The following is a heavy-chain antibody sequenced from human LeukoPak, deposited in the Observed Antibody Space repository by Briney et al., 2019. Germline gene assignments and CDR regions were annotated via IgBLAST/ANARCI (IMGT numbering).Heavy chain of an antibody. Sequence: SETLSLTCAVYGGSFSGYYWSWIRQPPGKGLEWIGEINHSGSTNYNPSLKSRVTISVDTSKNQFSLKLSSVTAADTAVYYCARGLIVVPAATYYYYYYGMDVWGQGTTVTVSS. D-gene: IGHD2-2*01. V-gene: IGHV4-34*01. CDR2: INHSGST. CDR1: GGSFSGYY. J-gene: IGHJ6*02. CDR3: ARGLIVVPAATYYYYYYGMDV.